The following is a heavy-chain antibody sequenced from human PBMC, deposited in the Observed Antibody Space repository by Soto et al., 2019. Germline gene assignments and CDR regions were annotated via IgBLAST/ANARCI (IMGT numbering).Heavy chain of an antibody. D-gene: IGHD3-10*01. Sequence: SETLSLTCAVYGGSFSGYYWSWIRQPPGKGLEWIGEINHSGSTNYNPSLKSRVTISVDTSKNQFSLKLSSVTAADTAVYYCARTYYYSSGSYYHHFDYWGQGTLVTVSS. CDR2: INHSGST. V-gene: IGHV4-34*01. J-gene: IGHJ4*02. CDR1: GGSFSGYY. CDR3: ARTYYYSSGSYYHHFDY.